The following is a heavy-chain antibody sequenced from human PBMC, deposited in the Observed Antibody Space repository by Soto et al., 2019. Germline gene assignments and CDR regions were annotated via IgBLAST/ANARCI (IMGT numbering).Heavy chain of an antibody. CDR3: ARSVYAYGTYRDDF. CDR1: RFTFSYYG. V-gene: IGHV3-33*01. D-gene: IGHD4-17*01. J-gene: IGHJ4*02. Sequence: QVQLVASGGGVVQPGRSLRLSCAASRFTFSYYGMHWVRQAPDKGLEWVAFIWVDGSDIYYADSVKGRFTTSSDNSRSKLSPQINRLSVEVTAVYHCARSVYAYGTYRDDFWGQATLVTVFS. CDR2: IWVDGSDI.